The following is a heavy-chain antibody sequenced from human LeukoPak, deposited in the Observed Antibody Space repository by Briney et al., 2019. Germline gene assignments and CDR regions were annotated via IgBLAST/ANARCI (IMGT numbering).Heavy chain of an antibody. CDR3: ARGSGFAGSGCSSATCYPFGY. CDR2: INPNSGGT. Sequence: ASVKVSCKASGYTFTGYYMHWVRQAPGQGLEWMGWINPNSGGTNYAQKFQGRVTMTRDTSISTAYMGLSRLRSDDTAVYYCARGSGFAGSGCSSATCYPFGYWGQGTLVTVSS. CDR1: GYTFTGYY. V-gene: IGHV1-2*02. J-gene: IGHJ4*02. D-gene: IGHD2-2*01.